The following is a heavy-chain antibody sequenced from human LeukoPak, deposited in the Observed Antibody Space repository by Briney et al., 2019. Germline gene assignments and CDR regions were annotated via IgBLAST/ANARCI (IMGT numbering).Heavy chain of an antibody. CDR1: GXSISSGGYY. CDR2: IYYRGST. J-gene: IGHJ5*02. Sequence: SQTLSLTCTVSGXSISSGGYYWSWIRQHPGMGLEWIAYIYYRGSTYYHPSLKGRVSMSIDTSQNQFSLKLNSVTAADTAVYYCARDRGNGRGWFDPWGQGTLVTVSS. V-gene: IGHV4-31*03. CDR3: ARDRGNGRGWFDP. D-gene: IGHD2-8*01.